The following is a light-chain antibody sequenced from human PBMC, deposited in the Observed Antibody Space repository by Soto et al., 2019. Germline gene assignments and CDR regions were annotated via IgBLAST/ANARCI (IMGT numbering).Light chain of an antibody. V-gene: IGLV4-69*01. CDR2: VNSDGSH. Sequence: QLVLTQSPSASASLGAWVKLTCTLNSGHSSYAIAWHQQQPEKGPRYLMKVNSDGSHSKGDGIPDRFSGSSSGAERYRTIAGLQSEDEADYYCQTWGTGIVVFGGGTKVTVL. CDR3: QTWGTGIVV. CDR1: SGHSSYA. J-gene: IGLJ2*01.